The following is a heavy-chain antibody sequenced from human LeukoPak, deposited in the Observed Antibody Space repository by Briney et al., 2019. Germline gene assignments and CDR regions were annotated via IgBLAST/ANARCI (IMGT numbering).Heavy chain of an antibody. Sequence: PGRPLRLSCAASGFTFSSYAMHWVRQAPGKGLEWVAVISYDGSNKKYADSVKGRFTISRVNSQKTLYLQMNSLRAEDAAVYYCARGAARMVEMGTMISFEYWGQGTLVTVSS. CDR3: ARGAARMVEMGTMISFEY. J-gene: IGHJ4*02. CDR1: GFTFSSYA. D-gene: IGHD5-24*01. V-gene: IGHV3-30*04. CDR2: ISYDGSNK.